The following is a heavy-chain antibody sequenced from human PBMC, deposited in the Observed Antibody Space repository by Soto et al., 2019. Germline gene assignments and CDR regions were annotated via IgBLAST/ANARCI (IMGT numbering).Heavy chain of an antibody. J-gene: IGHJ5*02. V-gene: IGHV1-8*01. CDR2: MNPNSGNT. D-gene: IGHD2-2*01. CDR3: ARGDNSVLVPADTNWFDP. CDR1: GYTFTSYD. Sequence: QVQLVQSGAEVKKPGASVKVSCKASGYTFTSYDINWVRQATGQGLEWMGWMNPNSGNTGYAQQFQGRVTMTRNTSIRTADMELSSLRSEDTAVYYCARGDNSVLVPADTNWFDPWGQGTRVTFSS.